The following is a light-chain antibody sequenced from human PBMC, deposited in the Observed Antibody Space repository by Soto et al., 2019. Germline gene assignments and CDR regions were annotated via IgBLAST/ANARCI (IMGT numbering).Light chain of an antibody. Sequence: QSVLTQPPSASGTPGQRVTISCSGSSSNIGSNYVYWYQQLPGTAPKLLIYSNNQRPSGVPDRFSGSKSGTSASLAISGLRSEDGAEYYCAAWDGSLSGWVFGGGTKLTVL. J-gene: IGLJ3*02. CDR3: AAWDGSLSGWV. CDR2: SNN. V-gene: IGLV1-47*02. CDR1: SSNIGSNY.